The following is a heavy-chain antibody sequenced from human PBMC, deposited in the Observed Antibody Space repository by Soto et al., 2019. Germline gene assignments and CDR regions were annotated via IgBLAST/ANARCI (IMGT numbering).Heavy chain of an antibody. V-gene: IGHV4-34*01. CDR3: ARVSGIYYYGMDV. J-gene: IGHJ6*02. Sequence: SENLSLTCAVYGGSFSGYYWSWIRQPPGKGLEWIGEINHSGSTNYNPSLKSRVTISVDTSKNQFSLKLISVTAADTAVYYCARVSGIYYYGMDVWGQGTTVT. D-gene: IGHD3-10*01. CDR1: GGSFSGYY. CDR2: INHSGST.